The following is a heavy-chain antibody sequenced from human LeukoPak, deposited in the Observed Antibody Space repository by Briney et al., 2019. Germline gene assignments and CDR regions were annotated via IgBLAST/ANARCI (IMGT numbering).Heavy chain of an antibody. CDR3: ARDRGYSTFDY. V-gene: IGHV3-7*01. CDR2: IKEDGSEL. Sequence: GGSLRLSCAASAFTFSNYWMSSVRQAPGKGLEWVANIKEDGSELNYVDSVKGRFTISRDNAKNSLYLQMNSLRVDDTAVYYCARDRGYSTFDYWGQGTLVTVSS. CDR1: AFTFSNYW. J-gene: IGHJ4*02. D-gene: IGHD4-23*01.